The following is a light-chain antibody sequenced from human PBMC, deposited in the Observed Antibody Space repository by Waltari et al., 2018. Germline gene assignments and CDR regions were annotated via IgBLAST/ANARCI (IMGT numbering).Light chain of an antibody. V-gene: IGKV1-39*01. CDR3: QQSYSTPPYT. Sequence: DIQMTQSQSSLSASVGDRVTITCRASQSISSYLNWYKQKPGKAPKLLIYAASSLQSGVPSRFSGSGSGTDFTLTISSLQPEDFATYYCQQSYSTPPYTFGQGTKLEIK. CDR2: AAS. J-gene: IGKJ2*01. CDR1: QSISSY.